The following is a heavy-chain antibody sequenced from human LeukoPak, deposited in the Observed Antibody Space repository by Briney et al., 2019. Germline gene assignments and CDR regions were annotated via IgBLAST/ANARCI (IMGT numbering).Heavy chain of an antibody. J-gene: IGHJ4*02. CDR2: INPSGGST. CDR3: VREDGHDRLIDY. CDR1: AYTFARNY. Sequence: GASVKVSCNASAYTFARNYMQWLRQAPGQGLEWMGIINPSGGSTSYAQKFQGRVTMTRDTSTSTVYMELTSLTSEDTAVYYCVREDGHDRLIDYCGQGTLVTVSS. V-gene: IGHV1-46*01.